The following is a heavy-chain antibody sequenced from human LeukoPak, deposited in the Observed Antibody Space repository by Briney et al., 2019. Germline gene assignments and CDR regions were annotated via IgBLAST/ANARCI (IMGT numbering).Heavy chain of an antibody. Sequence: PGESLRLSCAASGFTFDDYTMHWVRQAPGKGLEWVSLISWDGGSTYYADSVKGRFTISRDNSKNSLYLQMNSLRTEDTALYYCASLTPGRGGGLFDYWGQGTLVTVSS. J-gene: IGHJ4*02. CDR3: ASLTPGRGGGLFDY. CDR2: ISWDGGST. CDR1: GFTFDDYT. V-gene: IGHV3-43*01. D-gene: IGHD3-10*01.